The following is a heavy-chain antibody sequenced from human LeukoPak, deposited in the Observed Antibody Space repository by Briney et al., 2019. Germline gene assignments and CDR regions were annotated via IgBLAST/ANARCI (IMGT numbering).Heavy chain of an antibody. D-gene: IGHD2-15*01. CDR3: ARAVVVAANTYFDY. CDR2: ISAYNGNT. CDR1: GYTFTSYG. J-gene: IGHJ4*02. Sequence: GASVKVPCKASGYTFTSYGISWVRQAPGQGLEWMGWISAYNGNTNYAQKLQGRVTMTTDTSTSTAYMELRSLRSDDTAVYYCARAVVVAANTYFDYWGQGTLVTVSS. V-gene: IGHV1-18*01.